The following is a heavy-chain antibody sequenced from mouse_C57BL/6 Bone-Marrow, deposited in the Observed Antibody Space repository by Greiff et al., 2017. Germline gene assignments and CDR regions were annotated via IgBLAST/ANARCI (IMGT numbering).Heavy chain of an antibody. CDR2: INPSNGGT. CDR3: AADLLWLRRGFAY. D-gene: IGHD2-2*01. J-gene: IGHJ3*01. Sequence: VKLQQPGTELVKPGASVKLSCKASGYTFTSYWMHWVKQRPGQGLEWIGNINPSNGGTNYNEKFKSKATLTVDKSSSTAYMQLSSLTSEDSAVYYCAADLLWLRRGFAYWGQGTLVTVSA. CDR1: GYTFTSYW. V-gene: IGHV1-53*01.